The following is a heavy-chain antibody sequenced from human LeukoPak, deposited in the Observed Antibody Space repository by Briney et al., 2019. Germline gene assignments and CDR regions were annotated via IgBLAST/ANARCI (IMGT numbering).Heavy chain of an antibody. CDR3: ARGLFGSGSCPDY. CDR1: GFTFSSYA. D-gene: IGHD3-10*01. V-gene: IGHV3-33*01. CDR2: VWPDGSNR. J-gene: IGHJ4*02. Sequence: GGSLRLSCTAPGFTFSSYAIHWIRQAPGKGLEWVALVWPDGSNRYYADSVKGRFTISRDNSKNTVYLQMNSLRAEDTAVYYSARGLFGSGSCPDYWGQGTLVTVSS.